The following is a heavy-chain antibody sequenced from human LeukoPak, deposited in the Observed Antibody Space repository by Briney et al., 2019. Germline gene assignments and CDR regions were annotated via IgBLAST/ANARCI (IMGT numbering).Heavy chain of an antibody. D-gene: IGHD6-19*01. CDR1: GGSISSNNW. J-gene: IGHJ5*02. Sequence: PSGTLSLTCAVSGGSISSNNWWSWIRQPPGKGLEWIGEINHSGSTNYNPSLKSRVTISVDTSKNQFSLKLSSVTAADTAVYYCARVRSSGWYGGKNHNWFDPWGQGTLVTVSS. CDR3: ARVRSSGWYGGKNHNWFDP. V-gene: IGHV4-4*02. CDR2: INHSGST.